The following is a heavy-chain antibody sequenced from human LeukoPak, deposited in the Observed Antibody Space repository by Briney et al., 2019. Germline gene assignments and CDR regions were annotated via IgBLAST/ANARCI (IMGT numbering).Heavy chain of an antibody. V-gene: IGHV4-39*07. CDR1: GGSVSSSSYY. Sequence: PSETLSLTCTVYGGSVSSSSYYWGWIRQPPGKGLEWIGSIYYSGSTYYNSSLKSRVTISVDTSRNQFSLKLSSVTAADTAVYYCARTRDGYNPFDYWGQGTLVTVSS. CDR3: ARTRDGYNPFDY. D-gene: IGHD5-24*01. CDR2: IYYSGST. J-gene: IGHJ4*02.